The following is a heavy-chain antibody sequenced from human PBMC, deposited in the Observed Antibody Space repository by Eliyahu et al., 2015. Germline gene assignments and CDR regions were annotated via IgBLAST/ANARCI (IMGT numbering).Heavy chain of an antibody. CDR2: MNPNSGNT. V-gene: IGHV1-8*01. Sequence: QVQLVQSGAEVKKPGASVKVSCKASGYTFTSYDINWVRQATGQGLEWMGWMNPNSGNTGYAQKFQGRVTMTRNTSISTAYMELSSLRSEDTAVYYCARGAPHSSGWYYNWFDPWGQGTLVTVSS. J-gene: IGHJ5*02. CDR3: ARGAPHSSGWYYNWFDP. CDR1: GYTFTSYD. D-gene: IGHD6-19*01.